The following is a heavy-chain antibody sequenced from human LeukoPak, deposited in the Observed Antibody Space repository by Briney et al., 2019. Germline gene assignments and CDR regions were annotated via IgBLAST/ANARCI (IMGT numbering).Heavy chain of an antibody. J-gene: IGHJ5*02. D-gene: IGHD4-11*01. CDR3: ARASPEYSNYGEDNWFDP. CDR2: ISSSSSYI. Sequence: GESLKISCAASGFTFSSYSMNWVRQAPGKGLEWDSSISSSSSYIYYADSVKGRFTISRDNAKNSLCLQMNSLRAEDTAVYYCARASPEYSNYGEDNWFDPWGQGTLVTVSS. V-gene: IGHV3-21*01. CDR1: GFTFSSYS.